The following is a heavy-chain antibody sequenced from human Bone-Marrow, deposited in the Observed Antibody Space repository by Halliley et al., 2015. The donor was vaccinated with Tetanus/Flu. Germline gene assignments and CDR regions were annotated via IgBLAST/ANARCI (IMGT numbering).Heavy chain of an antibody. CDR3: AKIGGGAGGGAWYFDL. D-gene: IGHD3-10*01. Sequence: SVIYSGGSTYYAGSVQGRFTISRDNSKNTLFLQMKSLRAEDTAVYYCAKIGGGAGGGAWYFDLWGRGTLVTVSS. J-gene: IGHJ2*01. V-gene: IGHV3-53*01. CDR2: IYSGGST.